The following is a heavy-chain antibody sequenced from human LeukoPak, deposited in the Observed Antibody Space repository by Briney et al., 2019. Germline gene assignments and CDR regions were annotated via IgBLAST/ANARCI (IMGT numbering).Heavy chain of an antibody. D-gene: IGHD5-24*01. V-gene: IGHV3-7*01. CDR3: ARDHAREGYNF. J-gene: IGHJ4*02. Sequence: QTGGSLRLSCAASGFTFSSYWMNWVRQAPGKGLEGVANIEQDGSEKCYVDSVKGRFTISRDNAQNSLYLQMNSLRAEDTAVYYCARDHAREGYNFWGQGTLVIVSS. CDR2: IEQDGSEK. CDR1: GFTFSSYW.